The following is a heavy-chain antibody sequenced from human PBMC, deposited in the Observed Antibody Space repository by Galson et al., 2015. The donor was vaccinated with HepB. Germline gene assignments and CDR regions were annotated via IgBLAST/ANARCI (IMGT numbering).Heavy chain of an antibody. Sequence: SLRLSCAASGFTFSGYGMHWVRQAPGKGLEWVAVIWYDGSNRYYADSGKGRFTISRDNSRNTLYLQMNSLRAEDTAVYYCARRVDTAMGEPLHFWGPGTMVTVSS. D-gene: IGHD5-18*01. CDR1: GFTFSGYG. CDR3: ARRVDTAMGEPLHF. CDR2: IWYDGSNR. V-gene: IGHV3-33*08. J-gene: IGHJ3*01.